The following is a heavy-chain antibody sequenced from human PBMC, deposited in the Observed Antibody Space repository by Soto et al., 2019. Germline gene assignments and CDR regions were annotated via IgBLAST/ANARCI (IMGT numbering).Heavy chain of an antibody. J-gene: IGHJ6*02. V-gene: IGHV5-51*01. CDR2: IYPHDSDT. CDR1: GYNFHTYC. Sequence: GESLKSSCKGSGYNFHTYCIAWVLQMPGKGLEWMGFIYPHDSDTRYSPSFRGQVTISADKSINTAYLQWTSLKASDTAIYFCARPTDYHYGMQVWGQGTTVTVSS. CDR3: ARPTDYHYGMQV. D-gene: IGHD4-17*01.